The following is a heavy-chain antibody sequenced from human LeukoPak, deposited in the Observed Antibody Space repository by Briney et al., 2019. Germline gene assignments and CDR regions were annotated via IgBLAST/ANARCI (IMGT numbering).Heavy chain of an antibody. V-gene: IGHV1-3*01. CDR3: ARLGSHCSSTSCSSRVDY. CDR1: GYTFTSYA. J-gene: IGHJ4*02. Sequence: ASVKVSCKASGYTFTSYAMHWVRQAPGQRLEWMGWINAGNGNTKYSQKFQGRVTITRDTSASTAYMELSSLRSEDTAVYYCARLGSHCSSTSCSSRVDYWGQGTLVTVSS. CDR2: INAGNGNT. D-gene: IGHD2-2*01.